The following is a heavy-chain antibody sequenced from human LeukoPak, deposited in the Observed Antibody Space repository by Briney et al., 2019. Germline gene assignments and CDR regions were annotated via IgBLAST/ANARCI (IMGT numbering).Heavy chain of an antibody. CDR1: GGSISSSSYY. J-gene: IGHJ4*02. V-gene: IGHV4-39*02. Sequence: SETLSLTCTVSGGSISSSSYYWGWIRQPPGKGLEWIGSIYYSGSTYYSPSLKSRVTISVDTSKNQFSLKLSSVTAADTAVYYCAREESLDILTGYSPFDYWGQGTLVTVSS. D-gene: IGHD3-9*01. CDR3: AREESLDILTGYSPFDY. CDR2: IYYSGST.